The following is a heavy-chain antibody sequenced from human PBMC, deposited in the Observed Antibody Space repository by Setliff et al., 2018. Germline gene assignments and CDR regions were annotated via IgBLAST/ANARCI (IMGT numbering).Heavy chain of an antibody. CDR1: GFTFSTFA. CDR2: SSGTGGNT. CDR3: VKGSDPYYFYYIDV. Sequence: PGGSLRLSCAASGFTFSTFAMTWVRQAPGKRLEWVSTSSGTGGNTYYADSVQGRFVISRDNSMNTLYLQMNRLRAEDTAVFYCVKGSDPYYFYYIDVCGKGTTVTVSS. D-gene: IGHD2-21*02. V-gene: IGHV3-23*01. J-gene: IGHJ6*03.